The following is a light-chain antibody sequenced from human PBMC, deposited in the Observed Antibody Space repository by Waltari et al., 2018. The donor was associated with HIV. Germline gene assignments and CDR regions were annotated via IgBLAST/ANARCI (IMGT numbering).Light chain of an antibody. J-gene: IGLJ2*01. V-gene: IGLV1-40*01. CDR3: QSYDSSLSGFVV. Sequence: QSVLTQPPSVSGAPGQRVTLSCTGSSSNIGAGYAVHWYQQLPGTAPKVLIYGNTKRPSGVPDRFSGSKSGTSASLAITGLQAEDEADYYCQSYDSSLSGFVVFGGGTKVTVL. CDR1: SSNIGAGYA. CDR2: GNT.